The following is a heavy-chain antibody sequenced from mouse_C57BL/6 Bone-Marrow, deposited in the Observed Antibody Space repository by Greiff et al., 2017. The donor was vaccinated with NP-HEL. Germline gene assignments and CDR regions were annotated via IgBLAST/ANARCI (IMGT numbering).Heavy chain of an antibody. J-gene: IGHJ4*01. CDR1: GFSLTSYA. D-gene: IGHD1-1*01. V-gene: IGHV2-9-1*01. Sequence: VKLVESGPGLVAPSQSLSITCTVSGFSLTSYAISWVRQPPGKGLEWLGVIWTGGGTNYNSALKSRLSISKDNSKSQVFLKMNSLQTDDTARYYCARGYYYGHYYAMDYWGQGTSVTVSS. CDR3: ARGYYYGHYYAMDY. CDR2: IWTGGGT.